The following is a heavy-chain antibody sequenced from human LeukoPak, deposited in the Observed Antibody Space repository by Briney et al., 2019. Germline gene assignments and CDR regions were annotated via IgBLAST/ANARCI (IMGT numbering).Heavy chain of an antibody. J-gene: IGHJ3*02. Sequence: SETLSLTCTVSGGSISSYYWSWIRQPPGKGVEWVGYIYYSGSTNYNPSLKSRVTISVDTSKNQFSLKLSSVTAADTAVYYCARIMGDDAFDIWGQGTMVTVSS. D-gene: IGHD2-8*01. CDR3: ARIMGDDAFDI. CDR2: IYYSGST. V-gene: IGHV4-59*01. CDR1: GGSISSYY.